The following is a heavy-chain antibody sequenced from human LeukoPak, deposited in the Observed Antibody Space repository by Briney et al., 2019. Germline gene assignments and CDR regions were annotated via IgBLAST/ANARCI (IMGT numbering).Heavy chain of an antibody. Sequence: SETLSLTCTASGGSISSYYWSWIRQPPGKGLEWIGYIYYSGSTNYNPSLKSRVTISVDTSKNQFSLKLSSVTAADTAVYYCARVLPDGSGSLDAFDIWGQGTMVTVSS. CDR3: ARVLPDGSGSLDAFDI. CDR2: IYYSGST. CDR1: GGSISSYY. V-gene: IGHV4-59*01. D-gene: IGHD3-10*01. J-gene: IGHJ3*02.